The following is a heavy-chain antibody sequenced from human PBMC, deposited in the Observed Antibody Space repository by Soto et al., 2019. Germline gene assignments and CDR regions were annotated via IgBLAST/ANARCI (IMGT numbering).Heavy chain of an antibody. CDR1: GFTFSSYS. Sequence: GGSLRLSCAASGFTFSSYSMNWVRQAPGKGLEWVSYISSSSSTIYYADSVKGRFTISRDNAKNSLYLQMNSLRDEDTAVYYCARVFSPTFGGVIVPDPPEAAWGQGTLVTVSS. CDR2: ISSSSSTI. V-gene: IGHV3-48*02. CDR3: ARVFSPTFGGVIVPDPPEAA. D-gene: IGHD3-16*02. J-gene: IGHJ4*02.